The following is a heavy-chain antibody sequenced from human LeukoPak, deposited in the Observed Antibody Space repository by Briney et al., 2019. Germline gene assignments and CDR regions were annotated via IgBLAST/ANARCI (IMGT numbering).Heavy chain of an antibody. Sequence: PGGSLRLSCAASGFTFSSYAMSWVRQAPGKGLEWVSAISGSGGSTYYADSVKGRFTISRDNSKNTLYLQMNSLRAEETAVYYCAKDHRRYYYGSAVIWGQGTMVTVSS. CDR2: ISGSGGST. CDR1: GFTFSSYA. V-gene: IGHV3-23*01. CDR3: AKDHRRYYYGSAVI. J-gene: IGHJ3*02. D-gene: IGHD3-10*01.